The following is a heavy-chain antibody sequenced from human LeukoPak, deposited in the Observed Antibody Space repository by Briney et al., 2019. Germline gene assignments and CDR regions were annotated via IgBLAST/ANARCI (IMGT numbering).Heavy chain of an antibody. CDR1: GFTFSTFT. D-gene: IGHD4-11*01. CDR3: ARRDDYSFDY. Sequence: SGGSLRVSCAASGFTFSTFTMHGVRQAPGKGLEWVAVISYDGSNKNYADSVKGRFTISRDNSKNTLYLQMNSLRGEDTALYYCARRDDYSFDYWGQGTLVPVSS. CDR2: ISYDGSNK. J-gene: IGHJ4*02. V-gene: IGHV3-30*04.